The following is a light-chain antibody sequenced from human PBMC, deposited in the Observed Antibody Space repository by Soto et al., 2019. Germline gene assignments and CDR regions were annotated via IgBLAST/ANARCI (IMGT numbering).Light chain of an antibody. CDR3: MQRLEFPWT. Sequence: DIVMTQTPLSLPVTPGEPASISCRSSQSLLDSDDGNTYLDWYLQKPRQSPQLLIYTLSYWASGVPDRFSGSGSGTDFTLKISRVEAEDVGVYYCMQRLEFPWTFGQGTKVDIK. CDR2: TLS. J-gene: IGKJ1*01. V-gene: IGKV2-40*01. CDR1: QSLLDSDDGNTY.